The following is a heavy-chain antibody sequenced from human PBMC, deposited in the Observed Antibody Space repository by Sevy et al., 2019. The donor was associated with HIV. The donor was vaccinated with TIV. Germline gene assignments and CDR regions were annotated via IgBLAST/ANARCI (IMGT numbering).Heavy chain of an antibody. Sequence: GGSLRLSCAASGFTFSSYAMHWVRQAPGKGLEWVAVISYDGSNKYYADSVKGRFTISRDNSKNTLYLQMNSLRAEDTAVYYCARDYYDTSGYYYYFDYWGQRTLVTVSS. J-gene: IGHJ4*02. D-gene: IGHD3-22*01. V-gene: IGHV3-30-3*01. CDR2: ISYDGSNK. CDR1: GFTFSSYA. CDR3: ARDYYDTSGYYYYFDY.